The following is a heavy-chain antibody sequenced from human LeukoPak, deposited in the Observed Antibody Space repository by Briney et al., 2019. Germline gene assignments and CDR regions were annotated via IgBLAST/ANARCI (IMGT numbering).Heavy chain of an antibody. Sequence: GGSLRLSCAASGFTFSGYGMHWVRQAPGKGLEWVAVIWYDGSNKYYADSVKGRFTIPRDNSKNTLYLQMNSLRAEDTAVYYCARWFYGYSGGYYFDYWGQGTLVTVSS. CDR1: GFTFSGYG. CDR3: ARWFYGYSGGYYFDY. V-gene: IGHV3-33*01. D-gene: IGHD1-26*01. J-gene: IGHJ4*02. CDR2: IWYDGSNK.